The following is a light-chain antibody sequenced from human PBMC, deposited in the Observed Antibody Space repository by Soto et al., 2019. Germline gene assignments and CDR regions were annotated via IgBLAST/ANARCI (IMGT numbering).Light chain of an antibody. CDR2: EGH. CDR3: CLYGGATTYV. Sequence: QSALAQPASVSGSPGQSITISCTGASGYVGTYSLVSWYQQHPGKAPKVVIYEGHKRPSGVPDRFSGSTSVNTATLTISGLQTDDEADYYCCLYGGATTYVFGTGTKLTVL. V-gene: IGLV2-23*01. CDR1: SGYVGTYSL. J-gene: IGLJ1*01.